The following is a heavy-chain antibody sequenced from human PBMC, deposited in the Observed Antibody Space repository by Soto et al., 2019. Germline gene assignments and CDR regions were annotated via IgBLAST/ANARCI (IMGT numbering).Heavy chain of an antibody. CDR1: GFTFSSYS. CDR3: ARADDYVWGSYRYNWFDP. J-gene: IGHJ5*02. D-gene: IGHD3-16*02. CDR2: ISSSSNNI. Sequence: GGSLRLSCAASGFTFSSYSMNWVRQAPGKGLEWISYISSSSNNIHYADSVKGRFTISRDNAKNSLYLQMNSLRAEDTVVYYCARADDYVWGSYRYNWFDPWGQGTLVTVSS. V-gene: IGHV3-48*01.